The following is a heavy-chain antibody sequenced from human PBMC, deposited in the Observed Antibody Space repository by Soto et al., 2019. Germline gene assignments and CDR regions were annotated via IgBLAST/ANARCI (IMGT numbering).Heavy chain of an antibody. CDR1: GFTFSSYN. D-gene: IGHD4-17*01. CDR2: ISSSSSYI. CDR3: AKDEAGDYLSLGYYYGMDV. V-gene: IGHV3-21*04. Sequence: PGGSLRLSCAASGFTFSSYNMNWVRQAPGKGLEWVSSISSSSSYIYYADSVKGRFTISRDNAKNSLYLQMNSLRTEDTALYYCAKDEAGDYLSLGYYYGMDVWGQGTTVTVSS. J-gene: IGHJ6*02.